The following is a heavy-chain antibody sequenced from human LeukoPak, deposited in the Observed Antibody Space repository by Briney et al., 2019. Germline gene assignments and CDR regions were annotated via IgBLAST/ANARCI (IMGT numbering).Heavy chain of an antibody. J-gene: IGHJ5*02. V-gene: IGHV1-8*03. D-gene: IGHD3-10*01. CDR3: ARGGRGSRSSWFDP. CDR1: GYSFTNYD. Sequence: SVKVSCKASGYSFTNYDINWVRQATGQGLEWMGWMNPKSGDTGYSQKFQGRVFITRDTSINTAYMELSSLGSDDTAVYYCARGGRGSRSSWFDPWGQGTLVIVSS. CDR2: MNPKSGDT.